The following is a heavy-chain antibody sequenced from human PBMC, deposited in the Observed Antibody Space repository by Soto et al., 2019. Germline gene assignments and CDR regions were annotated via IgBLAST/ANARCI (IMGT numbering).Heavy chain of an antibody. CDR1: GGSSISSSYY. CDR3: ARYKSNYYYGMDV. V-gene: IGHV4-39*07. CDR2: IYSSENT. J-gene: IGHJ6*02. D-gene: IGHD1-20*01. Sequence: SLPMSVTCTVAGGSSISSSYYWGWNRQSPGKGLEWIGTIYSSENTYYNPSLKSRVTISVDTSKNQFSLKLSSVTAADTVVYYCARYKSNYYYGMDVWGQGTTVTVS.